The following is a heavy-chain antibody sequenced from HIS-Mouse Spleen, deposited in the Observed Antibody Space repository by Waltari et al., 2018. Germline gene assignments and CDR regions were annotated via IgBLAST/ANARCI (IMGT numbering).Heavy chain of an antibody. CDR2: IYYSGST. Sequence: QLQLQESGPGLVKPSETLSLTGTVAGGSISSSGYYWGWIRQPPGKGLEWIGSIYYSGSTYYNPSLKSRVTISVDTSKNQFSLKLSSVTAADTAVYYCARHEGQQLVTSLFDYWGQGTLVTVSS. CDR1: GGSISSSGYY. D-gene: IGHD6-13*01. CDR3: ARHEGQQLVTSLFDY. J-gene: IGHJ4*02. V-gene: IGHV4-39*01.